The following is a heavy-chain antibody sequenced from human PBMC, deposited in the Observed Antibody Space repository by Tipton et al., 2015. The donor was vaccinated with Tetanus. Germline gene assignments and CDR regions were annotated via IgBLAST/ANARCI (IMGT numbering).Heavy chain of an antibody. D-gene: IGHD2-8*01. CDR2: ITYSAST. CDR3: ARVRVSVYGPHVHYFLDS. CDR1: GSSMSSYY. J-gene: IGHJ4*02. V-gene: IGHV4-59*13. Sequence: TLSLTCSVSGSSMSSYYWSWIRQTPGKRLEWIAYITYSASTKFNPSLRSRVTMSLQASKNEFSLTLGSVTAADTAVYHCARVRVSVYGPHVHYFLDSWGQGTLVTVSS.